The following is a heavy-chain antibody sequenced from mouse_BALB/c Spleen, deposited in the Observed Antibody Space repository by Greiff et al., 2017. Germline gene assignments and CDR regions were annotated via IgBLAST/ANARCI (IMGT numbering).Heavy chain of an antibody. D-gene: IGHD2-14*01. V-gene: IGHV3-8*02. CDR1: GDSITSGY. Sequence: EVQRVESGPSLVKPSQTLSLTCSVTGDSITSGYWNWIRKFPGNKLEYMGYISYSGSTYYNPSLKSRISITRDTSKNQYYLQLNSVTTEDTATYYCASAYYRYDGRVHFDYWGQGTTLTVSS. CDR3: ASAYYRYDGRVHFDY. CDR2: ISYSGST. J-gene: IGHJ2*01.